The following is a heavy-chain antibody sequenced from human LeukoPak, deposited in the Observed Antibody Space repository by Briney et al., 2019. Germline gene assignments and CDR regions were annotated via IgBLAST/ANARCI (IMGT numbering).Heavy chain of an antibody. D-gene: IGHD5-12*01. J-gene: IGHJ6*04. V-gene: IGHV3-7*03. Sequence: GGSLRLSCAASGFTFSSDWMSWVRQAPGKGLEWVANIKQDGSEKYYVDSVKGRFTISRDKAKNSLYLQMNSLRAEDTAVYYCARDLIVATIEGGNYYYGMDVWGKGTPVTVSS. CDR3: ARDLIVATIEGGNYYYGMDV. CDR1: GFTFSSDW. CDR2: IKQDGSEK.